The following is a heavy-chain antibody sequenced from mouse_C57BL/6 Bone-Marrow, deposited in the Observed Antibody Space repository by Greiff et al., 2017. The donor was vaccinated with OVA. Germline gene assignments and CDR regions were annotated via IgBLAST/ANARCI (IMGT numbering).Heavy chain of an antibody. J-gene: IGHJ4*01. CDR2: ISNGGGST. CDR1: GFTFSDYY. V-gene: IGHV5-12*01. Sequence: EVKVVESGGGLVQPGGSLKLSCAASGFTFSDYYMYWVRQTPEKRLEWVAYISNGGGSTYYPDTVKGRFTISRDNAKNTLYLQMSRLKSEDTAMYYCARPPSPYYYGSSSMDYWGQGASVTVAS. CDR3: ARPPSPYYYGSSSMDY. D-gene: IGHD1-1*01.